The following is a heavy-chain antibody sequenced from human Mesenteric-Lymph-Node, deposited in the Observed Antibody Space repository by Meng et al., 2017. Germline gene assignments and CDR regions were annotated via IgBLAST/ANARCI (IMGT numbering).Heavy chain of an antibody. J-gene: IGHJ4*02. Sequence: QVSVGWSGAEVKKPGASVKLSCQSSVFSFTNYYLHWVRQAPGQGLEWMGWMNPNSGNTGYAQKFQGRVTMTRNTSISTAYMELSSLRSEDTAVYYCARENTIVGATYFDYWGQGTLVTVSS. D-gene: IGHD1-26*01. CDR1: VFSFTNYY. CDR2: MNPNSGNT. V-gene: IGHV1-8*02. CDR3: ARENTIVGATYFDY.